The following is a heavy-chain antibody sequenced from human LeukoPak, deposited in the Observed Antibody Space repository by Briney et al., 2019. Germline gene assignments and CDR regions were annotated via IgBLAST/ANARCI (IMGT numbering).Heavy chain of an antibody. J-gene: IGHJ6*02. CDR3: AREACRRCRDTPMVGLYGMDV. CDR2: IYYTGST. D-gene: IGHD5-18*01. V-gene: IGHV4-59*01. CDR1: GGSINSYY. Sequence: TSETLSLTCSVSGGSINSYYWSWIRQPPGKGLEWIGNIYYTGSTNYNPSLQSRVTMSVDTSKNQFSLNVSSVTAADTAVYYCAREACRRCRDTPMVGLYGMDVWGQGTTVTVS.